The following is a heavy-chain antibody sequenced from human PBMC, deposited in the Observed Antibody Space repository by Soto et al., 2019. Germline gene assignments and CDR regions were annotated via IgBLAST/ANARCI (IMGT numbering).Heavy chain of an antibody. CDR1: GYTFTSYG. CDR3: ASQFSLDLRPQENRGAFDI. J-gene: IGHJ3*02. V-gene: IGHV1-18*04. D-gene: IGHD1-7*01. CDR2: ISAYNGNT. Sequence: ASVKVSCKASGYTFTSYGISWVRQAPGQGLEWMGWISAYNGNTNYAQKLQGRVTMTTDTSTSTAYMELRSLRSDDTAVYYCASQFSLDLRPQENRGAFDIWGQGTMVT.